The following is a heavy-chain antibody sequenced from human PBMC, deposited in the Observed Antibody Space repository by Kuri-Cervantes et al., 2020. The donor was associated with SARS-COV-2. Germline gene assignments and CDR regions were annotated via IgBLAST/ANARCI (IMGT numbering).Heavy chain of an antibody. Sequence: GESLKISCAASEFTVSSNYMSWVRQAPGKGLEWVSVIYSGGSTYYADSVKGRFTISRDNSKNTLYLQMNSLRAEDTAVYYCARGFGELPFDYWGQGTLVTVSS. J-gene: IGHJ4*02. V-gene: IGHV3-53*01. D-gene: IGHD3-10*01. CDR2: IYSGGST. CDR3: ARGFGELPFDY. CDR1: EFTVSSNY.